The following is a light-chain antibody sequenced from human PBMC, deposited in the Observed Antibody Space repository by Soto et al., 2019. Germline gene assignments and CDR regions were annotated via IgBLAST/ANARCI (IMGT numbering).Light chain of an antibody. CDR1: QSITTW. J-gene: IGKJ1*01. CDR3: QQYNSYSQT. CDR2: DAS. Sequence: DIQMSQSPATLSASVGHRVTITGRASQSITTWLPWYQQKPGKAPKLLIYDASSVESGVPSRFSGSGSGTEFTLTISSLQPDDFATYYCQQYNSYSQTFGQGTKVQIK. V-gene: IGKV1-5*01.